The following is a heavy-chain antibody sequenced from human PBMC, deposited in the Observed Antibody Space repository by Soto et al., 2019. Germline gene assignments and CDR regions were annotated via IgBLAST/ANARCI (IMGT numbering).Heavy chain of an antibody. V-gene: IGHV1-2*04. CDR3: AREFNYYDSSGYDY. D-gene: IGHD3-22*01. CDR2: INPNSGGT. J-gene: IGHJ4*02. Sequence: ASVKVSCKASGYTFTGYYMDWVRQAPGQGLEWMGWINPNSGGTNYAQKFQGWVTMTRDTSISTAYMELSRLRSDDTAVYYCAREFNYYDSSGYDYWGQGTLVTVSS. CDR1: GYTFTGYY.